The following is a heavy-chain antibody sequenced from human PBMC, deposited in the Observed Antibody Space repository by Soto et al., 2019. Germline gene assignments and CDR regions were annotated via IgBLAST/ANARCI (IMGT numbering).Heavy chain of an antibody. CDR2: VRGDGTIT. CDR1: GFTFDYYW. Sequence: EVQLVESGGGLVQPGESLRLSCAASGFTFDYYWWHWVRQAPGKGRVWVSRVRGDGTITTHGDSVKGGLTISRDNARTTVSLQMSSLRAEDTAIYYRARGDRGGFDLWGHGTVVTVSS. CDR3: ARGDRGGFDL. D-gene: IGHD3-10*01. V-gene: IGHV3-74*01. J-gene: IGHJ3*01.